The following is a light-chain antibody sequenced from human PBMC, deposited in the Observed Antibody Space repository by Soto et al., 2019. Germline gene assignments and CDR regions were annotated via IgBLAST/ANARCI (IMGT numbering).Light chain of an antibody. J-gene: IGLJ2*01. V-gene: IGLV2-14*01. CDR3: CSYAGRSTWDVV. Sequence: QLVLTQPASVSASPGQSITISCTGTSSDVGGYKYVSWYQQYPGKAPKLMMYEVSNRPSGISNRFSGSKSGNTASLTITGLRAEDEADYYCCSYAGRSTWDVVFGGGTKLTVL. CDR1: SSDVGGYKY. CDR2: EVS.